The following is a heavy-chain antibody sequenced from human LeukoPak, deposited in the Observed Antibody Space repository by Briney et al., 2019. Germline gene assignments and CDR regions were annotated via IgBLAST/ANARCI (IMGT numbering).Heavy chain of an antibody. CDR1: GFTFDDYA. V-gene: IGHV3-9*01. CDR3: ARSRQGYYYYGMDV. CDR2: ISWNSGSI. J-gene: IGHJ6*02. Sequence: PGGSLRLSCAASGFTFDDYAMHWVRQAPGKGLEWVSGISWNSGSIGYADSVKGRFTISRDNAKNSLYLQMNSLRAEDTAAYYCARSRQGYYYYGMDVWGQGTTVTVSS.